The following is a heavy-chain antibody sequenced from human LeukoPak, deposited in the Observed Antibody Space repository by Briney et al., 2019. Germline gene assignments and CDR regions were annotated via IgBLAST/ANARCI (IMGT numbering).Heavy chain of an antibody. Sequence: PGGSLRLSCAASGFTFSSYSMNWVRQAPGKGLEWVSYISSSSSTIYYADSVKGRFTISRDNAKSSLYLQMNSLRAEDTAVYYCAANWNTDAFDIWGQGTMVTVSS. CDR1: GFTFSSYS. V-gene: IGHV3-48*04. D-gene: IGHD1/OR15-1a*01. CDR3: AANWNTDAFDI. J-gene: IGHJ3*02. CDR2: ISSSSSTI.